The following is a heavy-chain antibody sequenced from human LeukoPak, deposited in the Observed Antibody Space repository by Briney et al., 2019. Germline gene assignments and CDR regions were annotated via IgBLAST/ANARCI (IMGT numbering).Heavy chain of an antibody. V-gene: IGHV3-21*04. CDR3: ATSIVGFTYDEHFQH. D-gene: IGHD1-26*01. CDR1: GFTFSSYS. J-gene: IGHJ1*01. Sequence: GGSLRLSCAASGFTFSSYSMNWVRQAPGKGLEWVSSISSSSSYIYYADSVKGRFTISRDISKNTLYLQMNSLRAEDTAVYYCATSIVGFTYDEHFQHWGQGTLVTVSS. CDR2: ISSSSSYI.